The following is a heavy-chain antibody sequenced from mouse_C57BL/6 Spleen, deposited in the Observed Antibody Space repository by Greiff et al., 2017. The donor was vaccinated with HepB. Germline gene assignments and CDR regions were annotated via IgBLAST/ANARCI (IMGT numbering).Heavy chain of an antibody. J-gene: IGHJ1*03. Sequence: QVQLQQSGAELVKPGASVKISCKASGYAFSSYWMNWVKQRPGKGLEWIGQIYPGDGDTNYNGKFKGKATLTADKSSSTAYMQLSSLTSEDSAVYFCARSGDFSTTVVEGYFDVWGTGTTVTVSS. CDR2: IYPGDGDT. CDR1: GYAFSSYW. D-gene: IGHD1-1*01. V-gene: IGHV1-80*01. CDR3: ARSGDFSTTVVEGYFDV.